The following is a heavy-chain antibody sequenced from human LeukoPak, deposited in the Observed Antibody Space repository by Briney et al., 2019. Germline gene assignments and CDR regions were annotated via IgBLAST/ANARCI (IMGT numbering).Heavy chain of an antibody. CDR3: AKNSLGYLYYYYMDV. CDR2: ISYDGSNK. D-gene: IGHD2-15*01. CDR1: GFTFSSYA. J-gene: IGHJ6*03. Sequence: GGSLRLSCAASGFTFSSYAMHWVRQAPGKGLEWVAVISYDGSNKYYADSVKGRFTISRDNSKNTLYLQMNSLRAEDTAVYYCAKNSLGYLYYYYMDVWGKGTTVTVSS. V-gene: IGHV3-30-3*02.